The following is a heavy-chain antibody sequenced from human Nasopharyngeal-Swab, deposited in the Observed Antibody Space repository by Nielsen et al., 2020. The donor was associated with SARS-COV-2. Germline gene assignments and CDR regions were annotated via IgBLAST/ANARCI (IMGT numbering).Heavy chain of an antibody. Sequence: WVRQAPGQGLEWMGRISAYNGNTSYAQKLQGRVTMTTDTSTSTAYMELRSLRSDDTAVYYCAREVFEVPAATYYYYYYYMDVWGKGTTVTVSS. CDR3: AREVFEVPAATYYYYYYYMDV. J-gene: IGHJ6*03. V-gene: IGHV1-18*01. D-gene: IGHD2-2*01. CDR2: ISAYNGNT.